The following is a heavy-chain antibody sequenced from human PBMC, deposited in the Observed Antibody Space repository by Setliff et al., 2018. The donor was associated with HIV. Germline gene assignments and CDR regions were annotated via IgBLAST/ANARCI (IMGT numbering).Heavy chain of an antibody. CDR3: AKPTSGYYPRPFDL. D-gene: IGHD3-22*01. CDR1: GFAFSTFD. Sequence: GASLTISCAASGFAFSTFDMNWVRQSPEKGLEWVSAVSPGGDTTYYPDSVKGRFTVSRDDSRNMLFLQMNNLGVEDTAIYYCAKPTSGYYPRPFDLWGQGTMVTVSS. V-gene: IGHV3-23*01. J-gene: IGHJ4*02. CDR2: VSPGGDTT.